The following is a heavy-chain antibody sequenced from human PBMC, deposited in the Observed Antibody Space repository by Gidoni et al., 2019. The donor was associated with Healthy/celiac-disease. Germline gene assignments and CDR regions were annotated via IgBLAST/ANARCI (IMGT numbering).Heavy chain of an antibody. J-gene: IGHJ1*01. D-gene: IGHD3-10*01. Sequence: EVQLLESGGGLVQPGGSLRLSCAASGFTFSSHAMSWVRQAPGKGLEWVAAISGSGGSTYYADSVKGRFTISRDNSKNTLYLQMNSLRAEDTAVYYCAKYSGSEEVSEYFQHWGQGTLVTVSS. CDR1: GFTFSSHA. CDR3: AKYSGSEEVSEYFQH. V-gene: IGHV3-23*01. CDR2: ISGSGGST.